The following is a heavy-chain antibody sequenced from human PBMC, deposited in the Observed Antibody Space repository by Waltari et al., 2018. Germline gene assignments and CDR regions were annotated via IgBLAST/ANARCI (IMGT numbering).Heavy chain of an antibody. CDR1: GFTFSSYT. J-gene: IGHJ4*02. CDR3: ARLHYGSGSYYGDY. V-gene: IGHV3-48*01. CDR2: ISSSSSTI. D-gene: IGHD3-10*01. Sequence: EVQLVESGGGLVQPGGSLRPSCAASGFTFSSYTMTWVRQAPGKGLEWVSYISSSSSTIYYADSVKGRFTISRDNAKNSLYLQMNSLRAEDTAVYYCARLHYGSGSYYGDYWGQGTLVTVSS.